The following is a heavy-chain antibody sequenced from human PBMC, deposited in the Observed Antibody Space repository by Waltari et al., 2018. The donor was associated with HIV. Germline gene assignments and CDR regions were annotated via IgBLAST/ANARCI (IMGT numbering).Heavy chain of an antibody. D-gene: IGHD3-10*01. J-gene: IGHJ6*02. CDR3: AREGYYYGSGTYAPPRYYGMDV. Sequence: QARLVQSGAEVKKPGASVKVSCKTSGYTFTIYGISWVRQAPGQGLEWMGWIPPYKGKTYLAQNLKGRVTWATDSCVTAYMGLRRRRSDATAVHFCAREGYYYGSGTYAPPRYYGMDVWGQGTTVTVSS. V-gene: IGHV1-18*01. CDR1: GYTFTIYG. CDR2: IPPYKGKT.